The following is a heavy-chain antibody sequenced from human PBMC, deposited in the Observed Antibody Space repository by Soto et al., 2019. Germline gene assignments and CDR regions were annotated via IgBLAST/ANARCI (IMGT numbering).Heavy chain of an antibody. CDR3: AKDLLDNSSSWYLGYYGMDV. CDR1: GFTFSSYG. CDR2: ISYDGSNK. V-gene: IGHV3-30*18. J-gene: IGHJ6*02. Sequence: GGSLRLSCAASGFTFSSYGMHWVRQAPGKGLEWVAVISYDGSNKYYADSVKGRFTISRDNSKNTLYLQMNSLRAEDTAVYYCAKDLLDNSSSWYLGYYGMDVWGQGTTVTVSS. D-gene: IGHD6-13*01.